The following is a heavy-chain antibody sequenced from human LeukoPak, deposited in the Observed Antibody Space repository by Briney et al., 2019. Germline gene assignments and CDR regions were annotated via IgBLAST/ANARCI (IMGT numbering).Heavy chain of an antibody. J-gene: IGHJ4*02. V-gene: IGHV3-7*03. D-gene: IGHD5-18*01. CDR3: ARELDTAMVVDY. Sequence: QPGGSLRLSCAASGFTFSSYWMSWVRQAPGKGPEWVANVKQDGSEKYYVDSVKGRFTISRDNAKNSLYLQMNSLRAEDTAVYYCARELDTAMVVDYWGQGTLVTVSS. CDR1: GFTFSSYW. CDR2: VKQDGSEK.